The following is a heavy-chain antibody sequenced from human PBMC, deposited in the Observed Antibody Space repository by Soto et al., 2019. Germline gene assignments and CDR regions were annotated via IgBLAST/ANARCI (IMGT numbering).Heavy chain of an antibody. D-gene: IGHD3-3*01. J-gene: IGHJ6*02. CDR1: GFTLSSFA. V-gene: IGHV3-30-3*01. CDR3: VRSKGYCVSGSCYSPGTAIHYALDV. CDR2: ISYDGTNK. Sequence: QVQLVESGGGVVQPGGSLRLSCAASGFTLSSFAMHWVRQAPGKGLEWVALISYDGTNKHYAESMKGRFTISRDNIKGTVLVQMNSLRPNDTAKYYCVRSKGYCVSGSCYSPGTAIHYALDVWGHGTAVIVSS.